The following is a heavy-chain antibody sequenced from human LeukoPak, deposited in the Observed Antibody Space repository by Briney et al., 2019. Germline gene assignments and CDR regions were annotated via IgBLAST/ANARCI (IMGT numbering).Heavy chain of an antibody. D-gene: IGHD3-16*01. Sequence: GMSLRLSCAASGFTFTSYGMHWVRQAPGEGLEWVAVISYDGTDKYYADSVKGRFTISRDNSKNTLFLQMNSLRAEDTAVYYCVKSALPATYTNFDYWGQGTLVTVSS. V-gene: IGHV3-30*18. CDR3: VKSALPATYTNFDY. J-gene: IGHJ4*02. CDR1: GFTFTSYG. CDR2: ISYDGTDK.